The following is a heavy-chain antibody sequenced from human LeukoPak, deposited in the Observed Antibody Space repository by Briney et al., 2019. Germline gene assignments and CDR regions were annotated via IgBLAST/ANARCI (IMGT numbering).Heavy chain of an antibody. CDR2: LYWDDDK. V-gene: IGHV2-5*02. CDR3: AHRGRGYSRTNFDF. D-gene: IGHD3-22*01. J-gene: IGHJ4*02. Sequence: SGPALVKPTQTLTLTCTFSGFSLSTPTVGVGWIRQPPGKGLEWLAVLYWDDDKRYSPSLTSRLTITKDASKSQVMLTMTNVDPVDTATYYCAHRGRGYSRTNFDFWGQGTLVTVSS. CDR1: GFSLSTPTVG.